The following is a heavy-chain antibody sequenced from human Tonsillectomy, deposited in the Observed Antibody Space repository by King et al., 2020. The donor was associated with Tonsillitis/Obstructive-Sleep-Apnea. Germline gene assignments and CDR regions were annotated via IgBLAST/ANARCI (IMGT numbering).Heavy chain of an antibody. V-gene: IGHV3-7*04. CDR3: ARDPAPGTADC. CDR2: INEGGSER. Sequence: VQLVESGGGLAQPGGSLRLSCSASGFTFSNYWMSWVRQAPGKGLEWVANINEGGSERYYVDSVKGRFTVSRDNAKNLLYLQLNSLRVDDTAIYFCARDPAPGTADCWGQGTLVTVSS. J-gene: IGHJ4*02. D-gene: IGHD1-7*01. CDR1: GFTFSNYW.